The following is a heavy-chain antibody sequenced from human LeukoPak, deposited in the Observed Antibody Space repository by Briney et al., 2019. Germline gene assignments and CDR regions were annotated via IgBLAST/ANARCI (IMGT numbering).Heavy chain of an antibody. CDR3: ARVRSGLLDY. D-gene: IGHD3-10*01. V-gene: IGHV4-39*01. J-gene: IGHJ4*02. Sequence: PSETLSLTCTVSGGSISSSSYYWGWIRQPPGKGLEWIGSIYYSGSTYYNPSLKSRVTISVDTSKNQFSLRLSSVTAADTAVYYCARVRSGLLDYWGQGTLVTVSS. CDR1: GGSISSSSYY. CDR2: IYYSGST.